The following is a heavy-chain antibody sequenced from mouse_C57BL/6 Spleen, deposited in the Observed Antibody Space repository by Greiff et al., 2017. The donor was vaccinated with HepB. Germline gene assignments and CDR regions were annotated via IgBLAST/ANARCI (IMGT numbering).Heavy chain of an antibody. D-gene: IGHD1-1*01. CDR3: ARGGMTTVGYFDV. CDR2: IYPRSGNT. Sequence: QVQLQQSGAELARPGASVKLSCKASGYTFTSYGISWVKQRTGQGLEWIGEIYPRSGNTYYNEKFKGQATLTADKYSSTAYMELRSLTSGDSAVYFSARGGMTTVGYFDVWRTGTTVTVSS. CDR1: GYTFTSYG. V-gene: IGHV1-81*01. J-gene: IGHJ1*03.